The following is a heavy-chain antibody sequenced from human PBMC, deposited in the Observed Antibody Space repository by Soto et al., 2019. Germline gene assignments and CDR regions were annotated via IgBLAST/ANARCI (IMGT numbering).Heavy chain of an antibody. V-gene: IGHV1-24*01. Sequence: ASLKVSCKVSGYTLTELAMHWVRQAPGKGLEWMGGFDPEDGETIYAQKFQGRVTMTEDTSTDTAYMELSSLRSEDTAVYYCATDLHCSSTSCFDYWGQGTLVTVSS. CDR2: FDPEDGET. D-gene: IGHD2-2*01. J-gene: IGHJ4*02. CDR1: GYTLTELA. CDR3: ATDLHCSSTSCFDY.